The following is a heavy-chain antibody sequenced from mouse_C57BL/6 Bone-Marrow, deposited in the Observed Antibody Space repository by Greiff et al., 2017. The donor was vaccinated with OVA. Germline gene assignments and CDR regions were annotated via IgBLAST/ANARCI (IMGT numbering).Heavy chain of an antibody. V-gene: IGHV1-82*01. CDR2: IYPGDGDT. CDR3: ARDYYGSRDY. J-gene: IGHJ2*01. Sequence: VQLVESGPELVKPGASVKISCKASGYAFSSSWMNWVKQRPGKGLEWIGRIYPGDGDTNYNGKFKGKATLTADKSSSTAYMQLSSLTSEDSAVYFCARDYYGSRDYWGQGTTLTVSS. CDR1: GYAFSSSW. D-gene: IGHD1-1*01.